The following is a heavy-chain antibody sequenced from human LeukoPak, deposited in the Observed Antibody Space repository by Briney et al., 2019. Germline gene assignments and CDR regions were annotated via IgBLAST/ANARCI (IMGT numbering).Heavy chain of an antibody. CDR1: GFTFGSYG. Sequence: GGSLRLSCAASGFTFGSYGMHWVRQAPGKGLEWVAFIRYDGSNKYYADSVKGRFTISRDNSKNTLYLQMNSLRAEDTAVYYCAKKVRWFGESLAYWGQGTLVTVSS. J-gene: IGHJ4*02. V-gene: IGHV3-30*02. D-gene: IGHD3-10*01. CDR2: IRYDGSNK. CDR3: AKKVRWFGESLAY.